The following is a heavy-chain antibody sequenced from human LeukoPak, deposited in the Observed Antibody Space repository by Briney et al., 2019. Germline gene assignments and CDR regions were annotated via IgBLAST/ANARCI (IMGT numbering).Heavy chain of an antibody. CDR2: VNWHGTA. CDR1: GFTFEDYT. J-gene: IGHJ4*02. Sequence: GGSLRLSCVASGFTFEDYTRHWVRQAPGKTLEWVSLVNWHGTAYYTDSVKGRVTISRDNSKNSLFLQMENLRSEDTAFYYCAKDLSYESSGSVLEYWGQGTLVTVSS. D-gene: IGHD3-22*01. CDR3: AKDLSYESSGSVLEY. V-gene: IGHV3-43*01.